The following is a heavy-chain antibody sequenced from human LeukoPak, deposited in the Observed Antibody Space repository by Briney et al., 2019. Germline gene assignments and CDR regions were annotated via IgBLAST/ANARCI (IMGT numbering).Heavy chain of an antibody. D-gene: IGHD3-16*02. V-gene: IGHV3-48*03. J-gene: IGHJ6*03. CDR3: AKAWGEIPFSYYYYMDV. CDR1: GFTFSSYE. CDR2: ISSSGSTI. Sequence: GGSLRLSCAASGFTFSSYEMNWVRQAPGKGLEWVSYISSSGSTIYYADSVKGRFTISRDNSKNTLYLQMNGLRAEDTAVYYCAKAWGEIPFSYYYYMDVWGKGTTVTVSS.